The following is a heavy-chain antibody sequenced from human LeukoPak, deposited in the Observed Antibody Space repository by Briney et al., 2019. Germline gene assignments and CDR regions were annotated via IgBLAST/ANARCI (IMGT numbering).Heavy chain of an antibody. J-gene: IGHJ4*02. Sequence: PGGPLRLSCAASGFTFSSYSMNWVRQAPGKGLEWVSYISSSSSTIYYADSVKGRFTISRDNAKNSLYLQMNSLRAEDTAVYYCTRGIGAMKWELPYYFDYWGQGTLVTVSS. CDR2: ISSSSSTI. CDR1: GFTFSSYS. V-gene: IGHV3-48*01. CDR3: TRGIGAMKWELPYYFDY. D-gene: IGHD1-26*01.